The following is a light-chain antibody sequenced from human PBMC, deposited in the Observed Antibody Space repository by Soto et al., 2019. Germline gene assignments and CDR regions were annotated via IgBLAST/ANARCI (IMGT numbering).Light chain of an antibody. Sequence: QSVLTQPASVSGSPGQSITISRTGTSSDVGGFNSVSWYQLRPGTAPKLILYDVVDRPSGVSYRFSGSKSGNTASLTISGLQAADEADYFCGSYTSTMTNVFGSGTKVTVL. J-gene: IGLJ1*01. CDR1: SSDVGGFNS. CDR2: DVV. V-gene: IGLV2-14*03. CDR3: GSYTSTMTNV.